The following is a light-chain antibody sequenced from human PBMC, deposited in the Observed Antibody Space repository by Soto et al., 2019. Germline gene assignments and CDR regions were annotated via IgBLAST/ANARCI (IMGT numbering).Light chain of an antibody. CDR1: QSVSSY. CDR3: QQRSNWGGT. CDR2: DAS. Sequence: EIVLTQSPATLSLSPGERATLSCRASQSVSSYLAWYQQKPGQAPRLLIYDASNRATGIPARFSGSGSGTDLTLTIRRLEPEDFAVYYCQQRSNWGGTFGQGTRLEIK. V-gene: IGKV3-11*01. J-gene: IGKJ5*01.